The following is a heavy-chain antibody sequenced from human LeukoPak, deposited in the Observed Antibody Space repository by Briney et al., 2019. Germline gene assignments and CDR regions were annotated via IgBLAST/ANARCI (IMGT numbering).Heavy chain of an antibody. D-gene: IGHD5/OR15-5a*01. CDR1: GFTLSSYW. V-gene: IGHV3-74*01. Sequence: TGGSLRLSRAASGFTLSSYWMHWARQTPGKGLVWVSRMSSDESTTYYADSVKGRFTISRDNSKNTLYLQMNSLRAEDTAVYYCSVYEYFQHWGQGTLVTVSS. CDR2: MSSDESTT. J-gene: IGHJ1*01. CDR3: SVYEYFQH.